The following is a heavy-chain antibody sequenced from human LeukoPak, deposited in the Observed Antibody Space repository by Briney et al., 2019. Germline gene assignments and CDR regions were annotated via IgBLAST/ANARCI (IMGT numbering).Heavy chain of an antibody. CDR1: GGSISSYY. J-gene: IGHJ3*02. D-gene: IGHD3-10*01. Sequence: SSETLSLTCTVSGGSISSYYWSWLRQPPGKGLEWIGYIYYSGSTNYNPSLKSRVTISVDTSKNQISLKLSSVTAADTAVYYCARAALWFGELYDAFDIWGQGTMVTVSS. V-gene: IGHV4-59*01. CDR3: ARAALWFGELYDAFDI. CDR2: IYYSGST.